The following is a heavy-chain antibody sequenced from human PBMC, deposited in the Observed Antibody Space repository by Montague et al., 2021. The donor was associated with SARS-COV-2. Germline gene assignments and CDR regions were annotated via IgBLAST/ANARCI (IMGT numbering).Heavy chain of an antibody. V-gene: IGHV3-20*01. Sequence: SLSLSCAVSGFTFDDYGMSWVRQAPGKGLEWVSGISRSGDSTAYGDSVKGRFTISRDNAKNSLYLQMNSLRVEDTAFYHCSRGGGMIRGVVDFWGQGILVSVSS. CDR3: SRGGGMIRGVVDF. CDR2: ISRSGDST. D-gene: IGHD3-10*01. CDR1: GFTFDDYG. J-gene: IGHJ4*02.